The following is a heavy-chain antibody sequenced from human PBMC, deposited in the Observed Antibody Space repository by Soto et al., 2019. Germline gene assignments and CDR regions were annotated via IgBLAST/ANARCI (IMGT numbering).Heavy chain of an antibody. J-gene: IGHJ4*02. Sequence: LRLSCAASEFTFSSYAMSWVRQAPGKGLEWVSAISGSGDRTYYADSVEGRFTISRDTSKNTLSLQMNSLRAEDTALYYCAKSFSSNWYDYFNYWGQGTLVTVSS. CDR2: ISGSGDRT. V-gene: IGHV3-23*01. CDR3: AKSFSSNWYDYFNY. CDR1: EFTFSSYA. D-gene: IGHD6-13*01.